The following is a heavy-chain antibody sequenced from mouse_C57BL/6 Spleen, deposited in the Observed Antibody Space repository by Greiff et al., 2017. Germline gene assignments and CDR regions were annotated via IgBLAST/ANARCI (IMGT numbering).Heavy chain of an antibody. CDR2: SRNKANDYTT. CDR3: ARDLYYGSSY. CDR1: GFTFSDFY. Sequence: EVKLVESGGGLVQSGRSLRLSCATSGFTFSDFYMEWVRQAPGQGLEWIAASRNKANDYTTEYSASVKGRFIVSRDTSQSILYLQMNALRAEDTASYYCARDLYYGSSYWGQGTLVTVSA. V-gene: IGHV7-1*01. D-gene: IGHD1-1*01. J-gene: IGHJ3*01.